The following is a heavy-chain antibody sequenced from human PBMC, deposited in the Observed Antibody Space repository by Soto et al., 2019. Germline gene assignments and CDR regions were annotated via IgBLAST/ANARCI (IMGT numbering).Heavy chain of an antibody. D-gene: IGHD2-21*01. CDR1: GGSISSSSYY. CDR2: IYYSGST. J-gene: IGHJ3*02. CDR3: ARRQSYSVVVIAGGNAFEI. Sequence: PSETLSLTCTVSGGSISSSSYYWGWIRQPPGKGLGWIGSIYYSGSTYYNPSLKSRVTISVDTSKNQFSLKLSSVTAADTAVYYCARRQSYSVVVIAGGNAFEIWGQGTMVTVSS. V-gene: IGHV4-39*01.